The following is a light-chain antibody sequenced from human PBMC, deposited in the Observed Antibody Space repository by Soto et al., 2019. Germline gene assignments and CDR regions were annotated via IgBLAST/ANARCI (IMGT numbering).Light chain of an antibody. CDR1: QGVNNY. CDR3: QQLKSYPWT. J-gene: IGKJ3*01. CDR2: AAS. Sequence: DIQLTQSPSILSASVGDRVIITCRASQGVNNYFAWYQQKPGKAPKLLIYAASTLQSGVPSRFSGSGSGTEFTLTISYLQPEDFATNHCQQLKSYPWTFGPGTKVDIK. V-gene: IGKV1-9*01.